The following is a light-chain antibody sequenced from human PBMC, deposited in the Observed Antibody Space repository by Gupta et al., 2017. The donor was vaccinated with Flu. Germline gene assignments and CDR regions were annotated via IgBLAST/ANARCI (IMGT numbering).Light chain of an antibody. J-gene: IGKJ5*01. V-gene: IGKV4-1*01. Sequence: SLGERATINCKSSQSVLYSPNNRDYLAWYQQKPGQPPKLLIYWASTRESGVPDRFSGSGTGTDFTLTISSLQAEDVAVYYCQQYDSTPPTFGQGTRLEIK. CDR2: WAS. CDR3: QQYDSTPPT. CDR1: QSVLYSPNNRDY.